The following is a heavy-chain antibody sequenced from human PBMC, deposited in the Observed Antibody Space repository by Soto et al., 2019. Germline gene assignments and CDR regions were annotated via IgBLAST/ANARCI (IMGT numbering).Heavy chain of an antibody. Sequence: EVQLVESGGGVVQPGGSLRLSCAVSGFTFGNQWMSWVRQAPGKGLEWVANINQDGSAKSHVDSVAGRFTISRDNAKNSLYLQMNSLRVEDTAVYYCARGPFWGQGTLVTVSS. CDR2: INQDGSAK. J-gene: IGHJ4*02. D-gene: IGHD3-3*02. CDR3: ARGPF. CDR1: GFTFGNQW. V-gene: IGHV3-7*01.